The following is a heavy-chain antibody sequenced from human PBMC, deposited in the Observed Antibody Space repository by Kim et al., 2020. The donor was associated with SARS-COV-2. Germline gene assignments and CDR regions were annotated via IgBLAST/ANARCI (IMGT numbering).Heavy chain of an antibody. J-gene: IGHJ3*01. CDR1: GRSIRSYY. CDR2: MFYGGTT. Sequence: SETLSLTCTVSGRSIRSYYWSWIRQPPGKGLECLGYMFYGGTTNYNPSLKGRVTRSVDTTKSQFPLTLTSVTAADTAVYYCASFPPSNAGAFDAWGQGRMVTVST. CDR3: ASFPPSNAGAFDA. D-gene: IGHD2-8*01. V-gene: IGHV4-59*13.